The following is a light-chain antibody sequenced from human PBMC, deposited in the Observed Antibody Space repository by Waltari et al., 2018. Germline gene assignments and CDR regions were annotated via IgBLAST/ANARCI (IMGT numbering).Light chain of an antibody. CDR2: DAS. V-gene: IGKV3-15*01. CDR1: QSISSN. J-gene: IGKJ1*01. Sequence: EIVMRQSPVTLSVSPGERATLSCRASQSISSNLAWYQQKPGQAPRLLIYDASPRVTGIPARFSGSGSGTEFTLTISSLQSEDFAVFYCQQYNSWPRTFGQGTKVEI. CDR3: QQYNSWPRT.